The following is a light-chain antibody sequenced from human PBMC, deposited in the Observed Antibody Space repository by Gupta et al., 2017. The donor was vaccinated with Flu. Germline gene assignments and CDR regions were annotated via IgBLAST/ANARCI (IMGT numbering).Light chain of an antibody. J-gene: IGLJ3*02. CDR1: TGAVTSGHY. V-gene: IGLV7-46*01. CDR3: LLFYSGPRV. CDR2: DTT. Sequence: QAVVTLQPSLTVSPEVTVTLPCGSSTGAVTSGHYPYWFQQKPGQAPRTLIYDTTNKHSWTPARFSGSLLGGKAALTLSGAQPEDEAEYYCLLFYSGPRVFGGGTKLTVL.